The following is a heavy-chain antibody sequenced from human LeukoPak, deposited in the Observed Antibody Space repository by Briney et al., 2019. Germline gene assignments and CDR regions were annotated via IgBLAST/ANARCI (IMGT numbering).Heavy chain of an antibody. CDR2: MKQDGGQI. Sequence: GGSLRLSCAASGFSLSNYWMSWVRQAPGKGLEWVANMKQDGGQIYYVDSVKGRFTISRDNAKNTLYLQMNSLRADDTAVYYCAREYMDYFDYWGQGTLVTVSS. CDR3: AREYMDYFDY. D-gene: IGHD1-14*01. V-gene: IGHV3-7*01. CDR1: GFSLSNYW. J-gene: IGHJ4*02.